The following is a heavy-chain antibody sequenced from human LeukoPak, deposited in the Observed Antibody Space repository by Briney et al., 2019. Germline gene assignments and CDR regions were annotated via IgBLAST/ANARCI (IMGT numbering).Heavy chain of an antibody. D-gene: IGHD3-22*01. J-gene: IGHJ4*02. CDR3: ARAPYYYDSSGYYPDY. CDR1: GFTFSSYS. V-gene: IGHV3-48*02. Sequence: GGSLRLSCAASGFTFSSYSMNWVRQAPGKGLEWVSYISSSSSIIYYADSVKGRFTISRDNAKNSLYLQMNSLRDEDTAVYYCARAPYYYDSSGYYPDYWGQGTLVTVSS. CDR2: ISSSSSII.